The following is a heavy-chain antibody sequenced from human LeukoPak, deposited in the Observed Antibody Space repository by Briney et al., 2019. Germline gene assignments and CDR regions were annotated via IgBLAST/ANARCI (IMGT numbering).Heavy chain of an antibody. D-gene: IGHD3-10*01. CDR1: GFTFSSYE. J-gene: IGHJ4*02. CDR2: ISSSGSTI. V-gene: IGHV3-48*03. Sequence: GGSLRLSCAASGFTFSSYEMNWVRQAPGKGLEWVSYISSSGSTIYYADSVKGRFTISRDNAKNSLYLQMNSLRAEDTAVYYCAREEDGSGSYYTFDYWGQGTLVTVSS. CDR3: AREEDGSGSYYTFDY.